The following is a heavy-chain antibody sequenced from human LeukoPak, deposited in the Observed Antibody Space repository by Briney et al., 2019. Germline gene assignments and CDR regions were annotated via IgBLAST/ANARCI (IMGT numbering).Heavy chain of an antibody. V-gene: IGHV3-64*02. J-gene: IGHJ6*02. CDR3: ARGRGVSSYDAMDV. CDR1: GFTFTAHA. D-gene: IGHD2-15*01. CDR2: ISTNGDTT. Sequence: GGSLRLSCAASGFTFTAHAMHWVRQAPGKGLEYVSTISTNGDTTYYADSVKGRVTISRDNSKNTLYLQMGSLRAEDMAVYYCARGRGVSSYDAMDVWGRGTTVTVSS.